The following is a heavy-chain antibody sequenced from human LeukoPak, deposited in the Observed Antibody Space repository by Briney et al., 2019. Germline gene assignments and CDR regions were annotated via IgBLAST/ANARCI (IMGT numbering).Heavy chain of an antibody. D-gene: IGHD3-10*01. CDR2: IYSGGST. Sequence: GGSLRLSCEASGFTSISYWMSWVRQAPGKGLEWVSVIYSGGSTYYADSVKGRFTISRDNAKNSLYLQMNSLRAEDTAVYYCAGGRMVRGVIPLGLDYWGQGTLVTVSS. CDR3: AGGRMVRGVIPLGLDY. J-gene: IGHJ4*02. V-gene: IGHV3-66*01. CDR1: GFTSISYW.